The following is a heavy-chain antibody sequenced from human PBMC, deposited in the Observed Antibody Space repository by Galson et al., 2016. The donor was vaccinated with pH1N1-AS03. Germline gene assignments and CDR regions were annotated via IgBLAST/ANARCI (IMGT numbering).Heavy chain of an antibody. J-gene: IGHJ4*02. V-gene: IGHV5-51*01. D-gene: IGHD6-13*01. Sequence: AEVKKPGESLKISCKGSGYSFARYWIGWVRQMPGKGLEWMGVIYPGDFDTRYSPSFQGLVTISVDKTFNTAYLQWGSLEASDTALYYCARDAGTDYFDHWGQGTLVTVPS. CDR3: ARDAGTDYFDH. CDR2: IYPGDFDT. CDR1: GYSFARYW.